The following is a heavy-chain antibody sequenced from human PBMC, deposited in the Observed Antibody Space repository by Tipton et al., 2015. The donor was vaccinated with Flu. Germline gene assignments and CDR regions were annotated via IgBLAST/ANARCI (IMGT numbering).Heavy chain of an antibody. CDR3: ARRDYSNYVSDPKSWFDP. CDR2: IFHSGNT. J-gene: IGHJ5*02. Sequence: LRLSCAVSGDSIRSSNYYWGWIRQPPGKGLEWIGNIFHSGNTYHNPSLKSRVTMSIDTSKDQFSLKLSSVTAADTAVYYCARRDYSNYVSDPKSWFDPWGQGILVTVSS. CDR1: GDSIRSSNYY. D-gene: IGHD4-11*01. V-gene: IGHV4-39*07.